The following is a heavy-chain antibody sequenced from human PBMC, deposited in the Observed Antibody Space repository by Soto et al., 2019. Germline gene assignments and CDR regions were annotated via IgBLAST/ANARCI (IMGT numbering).Heavy chain of an antibody. D-gene: IGHD2-15*01. CDR2: IRGYNGNA. CDR1: GYTFSSHG. V-gene: IGHV1-18*01. CDR3: AREGSYGWYDC. Sequence: QVQLVQSGAEVRKPGASVMVSCKASGYTFSSHGIIWVRQAPGQGLEWMGWIRGYNGNAKYAQRFQGRVTKTTDTSASTVYMDLRSLGSDDSAVYYCAREGSYGWYDCWGQGTLVTVSS. J-gene: IGHJ5*01.